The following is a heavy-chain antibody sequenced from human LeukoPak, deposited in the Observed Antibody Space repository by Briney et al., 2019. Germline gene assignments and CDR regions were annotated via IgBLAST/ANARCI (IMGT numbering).Heavy chain of an antibody. D-gene: IGHD3-10*01. CDR2: IWYDGSKK. Sequence: GGSLRLSCAASGFSFSNYDIYWVRQAPGKGLEWVELIWYDGSKKYYADSVKGRFTISRDNSKNTLYLQMNSLSAEDTAVYYCARDQSIKGVFGYWGQGTLVTVSS. V-gene: IGHV3-33*01. CDR1: GFSFSNYD. CDR3: ARDQSIKGVFGY. J-gene: IGHJ4*02.